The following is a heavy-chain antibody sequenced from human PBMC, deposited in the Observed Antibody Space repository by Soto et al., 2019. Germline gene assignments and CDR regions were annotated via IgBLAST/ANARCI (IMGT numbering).Heavy chain of an antibody. CDR1: GFTFSSYG. J-gene: IGHJ4*02. V-gene: IGHV3-33*01. Sequence: PGGSLRLSCAASGFTFSSYGMHWVRQAPGKGLEWVAVIWYDGSNKYYADSVKGRFTISRDNAKNTLYLQMNSLRADDTAVYYCARLTAYYFDYWGLGTMVTASS. D-gene: IGHD2-21*01. CDR3: ARLTAYYFDY. CDR2: IWYDGSNK.